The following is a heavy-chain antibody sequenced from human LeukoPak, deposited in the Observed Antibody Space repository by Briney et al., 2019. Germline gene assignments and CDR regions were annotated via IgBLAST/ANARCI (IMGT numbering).Heavy chain of an antibody. Sequence: PGGSLRLSCAASGFTFSSYSMNWVRQAPGKGLEWVSSISSSSSYIYYADSVKGRFTISRDNAKNSLYLQMNSLRAEDTAVYYCAREGSQKRCQDYWGQGTLVTVSS. J-gene: IGHJ4*02. CDR1: GFTFSSYS. CDR3: AREGSQKRCQDY. D-gene: IGHD5-24*01. V-gene: IGHV3-21*01. CDR2: ISSSSSYI.